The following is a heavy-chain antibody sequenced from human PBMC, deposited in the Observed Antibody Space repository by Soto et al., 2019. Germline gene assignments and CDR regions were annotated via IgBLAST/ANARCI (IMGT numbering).Heavy chain of an antibody. V-gene: IGHV6-1*01. Sequence: SQNLSLTYAISVYIVSSNSASWNWIMQSPSRGLEWLGRTYYRSKWYNEYAVSVRSRISINTDTSKNQFSLQLNFVISEDTAVYYCARVEESDGRPLDFRGQGILVAV. D-gene: IGHD3-10*01. CDR1: VYIVSSNSAS. CDR2: TYYRSKWYN. J-gene: IGHJ4*02. CDR3: ARVEESDGRPLDF.